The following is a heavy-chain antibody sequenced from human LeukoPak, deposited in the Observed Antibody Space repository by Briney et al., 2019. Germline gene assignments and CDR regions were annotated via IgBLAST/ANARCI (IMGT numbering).Heavy chain of an antibody. V-gene: IGHV4-39*07. CDR2: IYYSGST. Sequence: SETLSLTCTVSGGSIGSSSYYWGWIRQPPGKGLEWIGSIYYSGSTYYNPSLKSRVTISVDTSKNQFSLKLSSVTAADTAVYYCAREGGPIAAVIDYWGQGTLVTVSS. CDR1: GGSIGSSSYY. CDR3: AREGGPIAAVIDY. D-gene: IGHD6-13*01. J-gene: IGHJ4*02.